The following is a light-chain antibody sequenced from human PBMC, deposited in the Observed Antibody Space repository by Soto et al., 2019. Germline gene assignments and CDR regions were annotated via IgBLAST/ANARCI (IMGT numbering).Light chain of an antibody. CDR1: QSISFY. CDR2: TAS. Sequence: DIQMTQSPSSLSASVGDRVTISCRASQSISFYLNWYRQKPGKAPKLLIYTASNVQSGVPSRISGSGSGTDFTLTISSLQPEDFATYYCQQTYGTPQTFGQGTKVDIK. CDR3: QQTYGTPQT. J-gene: IGKJ1*01. V-gene: IGKV1-39*01.